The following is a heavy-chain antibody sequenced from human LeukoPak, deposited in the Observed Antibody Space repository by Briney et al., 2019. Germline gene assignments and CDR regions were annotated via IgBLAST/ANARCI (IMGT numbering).Heavy chain of an antibody. V-gene: IGHV4-39*07. CDR1: GGSISSSSYY. CDR3: ARDWRDGYRINWFDP. CDR2: IYYSGST. Sequence: PSETLSLTCTVSGGSISSSSYYWGWIRQPPGKGLEWIGSIYYSGSTYYNPSLKSRVTISVDTSKNQFSLKLSSVTAADTAVYYCARDWRDGYRINWFDPWGQGTLVTVSS. J-gene: IGHJ5*02. D-gene: IGHD5-24*01.